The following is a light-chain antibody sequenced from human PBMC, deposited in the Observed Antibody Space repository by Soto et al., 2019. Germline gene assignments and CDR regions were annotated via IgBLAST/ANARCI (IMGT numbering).Light chain of an antibody. Sequence: DIQMTQSPSSLSASVGDRVTITCQASQDISNYLNWYQQKPGKAPKLLIYDASNLETGVPSRFSGSGSGTDFTFTISSLQPEDIETYYCQKYDNLPSTFGQGTKLEIK. V-gene: IGKV1-33*01. CDR2: DAS. CDR3: QKYDNLPST. J-gene: IGKJ2*01. CDR1: QDISNY.